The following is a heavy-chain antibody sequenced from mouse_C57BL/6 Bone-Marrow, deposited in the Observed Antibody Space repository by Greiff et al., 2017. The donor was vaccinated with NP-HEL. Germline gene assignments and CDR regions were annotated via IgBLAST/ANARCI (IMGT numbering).Heavy chain of an antibody. J-gene: IGHJ1*03. Sequence: EVQLQQSGAELVKPGASVKLSCTASGFNIKDYYMHWVKQRTEQGLEWIGRIDPEDGETKYAPKFQGKATMTADTSSNTAYLQLSSLTSEDTAVYYCTTSYDYGWYFDVWGTGTTVTVSS. CDR3: TTSYDYGWYFDV. V-gene: IGHV14-2*01. D-gene: IGHD2-4*01. CDR2: IDPEDGET. CDR1: GFNIKDYY.